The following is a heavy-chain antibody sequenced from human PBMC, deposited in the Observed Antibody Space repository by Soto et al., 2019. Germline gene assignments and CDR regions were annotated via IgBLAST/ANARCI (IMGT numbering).Heavy chain of an antibody. CDR1: GGSISSGGYS. Sequence: QLQLQESGSGLVKPSQTLSLTCAVSGGSISSGGYSWSWIRQPPGKGLEWIGYIYHSGSTYYNPSLNRRATLSVDRSTNPFTLKLRSVTAADTAVYYWARAGGLGAVAADYWGQGTLVTVSS. CDR2: IYHSGST. V-gene: IGHV4-30-2*01. D-gene: IGHD6-19*01. J-gene: IGHJ4*02. CDR3: ARAGGLGAVAADY.